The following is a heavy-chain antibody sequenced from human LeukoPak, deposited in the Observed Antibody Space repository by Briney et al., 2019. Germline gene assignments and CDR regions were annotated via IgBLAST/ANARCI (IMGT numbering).Heavy chain of an antibody. J-gene: IGHJ4*02. CDR1: GYIFISYA. D-gene: IGHD3-22*01. V-gene: IGHV1-3*01. Sequence: ASVKVSCKASGYIFISYAMHWVRQAPGQRLEWMGWINAGNGNTKYSQRFQGRVTITRDTSASTAYMELSSLRSEDTAVYYCARDAYYYDSSAYYYVSTYFDYWGQGTQVTVSS. CDR2: INAGNGNT. CDR3: ARDAYYYDSSAYYYVSTYFDY.